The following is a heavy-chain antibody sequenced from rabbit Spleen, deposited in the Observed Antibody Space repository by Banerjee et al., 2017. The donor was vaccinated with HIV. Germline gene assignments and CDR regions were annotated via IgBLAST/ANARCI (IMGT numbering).Heavy chain of an antibody. CDR2: IDTGSSGFT. J-gene: IGHJ6*01. D-gene: IGHD1-1*01. V-gene: IGHV1S45*01. Sequence: QEQLEESGGGLVQPEGSLTLTCKASGFSFGDSDVMCWVRQAPGKGLEWIACIDTGSSGFTYFASWAKGRFTISKTSSTTVTLQMTSLTAADTATYFCARDTSSSFSSYGMDLWGPGTLVTVS. CDR3: ARDTSSSFSSYGMDL. CDR1: GFSFGDSDV.